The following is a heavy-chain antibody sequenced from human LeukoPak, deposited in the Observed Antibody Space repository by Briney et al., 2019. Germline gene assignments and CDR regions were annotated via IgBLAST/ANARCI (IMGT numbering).Heavy chain of an antibody. Sequence: SETLSLTLTVPGGSISSRSYYLSSIRQPAGKGLEWIGRIYTSGRTNYHPSLKSRVTISVDTSKNQFSLKLSSVTAADTAVYYCVRWSAVPAAMDDYWGQGTLVTVSS. J-gene: IGHJ4*02. CDR1: GGSISSRSYY. CDR3: VRWSAVPAAMDDY. CDR2: IYTSGRT. D-gene: IGHD2-2*01. V-gene: IGHV4-61*02.